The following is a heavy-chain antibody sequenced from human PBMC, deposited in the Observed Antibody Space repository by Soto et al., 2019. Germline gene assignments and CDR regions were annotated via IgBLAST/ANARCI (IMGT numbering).Heavy chain of an antibody. V-gene: IGHV3-21*01. Sequence: PGGSLRLSCVGSGFSFSTYTINWVRQAPGKGLEWVSSISSRSRDIFYADSVKARFTISRDNAKNTLYLQMNSLRAEDTAVYYCARGKSYDFWSSENWFDPWGQGTLVTVSS. J-gene: IGHJ5*02. CDR2: ISSRSRDI. CDR1: GFSFSTYT. D-gene: IGHD3-3*01. CDR3: ARGKSYDFWSSENWFDP.